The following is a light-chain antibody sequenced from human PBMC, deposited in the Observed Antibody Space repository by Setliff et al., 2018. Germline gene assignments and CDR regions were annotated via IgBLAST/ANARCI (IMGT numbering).Light chain of an antibody. J-gene: IGLJ1*01. CDR3: SAWDDRLNVYV. CDR1: SSNIGSNT. CDR2: RNN. Sequence: QSALTEPPSVTGAPGQTVTISCSGGSSNIGSNTVSWYQQFPGTAPKLLISRNNKRPSGVPDRFSGSKSGTSASLAISGLQSEGEADYYCSAWDDRLNVYVFGTGTKGTVL. V-gene: IGLV1-44*01.